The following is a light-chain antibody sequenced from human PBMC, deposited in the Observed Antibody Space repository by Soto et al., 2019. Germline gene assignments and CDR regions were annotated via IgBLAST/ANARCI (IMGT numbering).Light chain of an antibody. CDR1: SGHSSYI. Sequence: RVLAESGSAVDPGGSSVMLNWTLSSGHSSYIIAWHQQQPGKAPRYLMKLEGSGSYKKGSGVPDRFSGSSSGADRSLTISNLQSEEEADYYCETWGSNIHVFGTGTKATVL. J-gene: IGLJ1*01. CDR2: LEGSGSY. CDR3: ETWGSNIHV. V-gene: IGLV4-60*03.